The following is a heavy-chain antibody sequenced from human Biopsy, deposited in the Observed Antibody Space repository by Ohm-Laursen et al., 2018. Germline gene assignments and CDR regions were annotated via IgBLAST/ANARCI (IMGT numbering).Heavy chain of an antibody. CDR3: ARGSGYFKLDV. D-gene: IGHD5-12*01. V-gene: IGHV4-34*01. CDR2: INQSGST. CDR1: GGSSSGYF. Sequence: TLSLTCAVNGGSSSGYFWNWIRQPPGKGLEWIGEINQSGSTKYNPSLKRRATLSAGSSNSQFSLRLTSVTAADTAIYYCARGSGYFKLDVWGQGTTVTVSS. J-gene: IGHJ6*02.